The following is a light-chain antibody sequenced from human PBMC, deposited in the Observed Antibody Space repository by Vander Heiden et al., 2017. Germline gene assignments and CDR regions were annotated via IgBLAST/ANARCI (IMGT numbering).Light chain of an antibody. CDR3: QQSYITPLT. J-gene: IGKJ4*01. CDR2: AAS. V-gene: IGKV1-39*01. CDR1: QSISSY. Sequence: DIQMTQSPSSLSASVGDRVTITCRASQSISSYLTWYQQKPGKAPKLLIYAASSLQSEVPSRFSGSGSGTNFTLTISSLRPEDFATYFCQQSYITPLTFGGGTKVEIK.